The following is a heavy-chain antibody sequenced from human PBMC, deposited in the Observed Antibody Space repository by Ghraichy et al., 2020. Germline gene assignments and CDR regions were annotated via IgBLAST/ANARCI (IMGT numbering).Heavy chain of an antibody. CDR3: ARGGRKAYYYGSGSYPNYFDY. D-gene: IGHD3-10*01. V-gene: IGHV4-34*01. CDR2: INHSGST. CDR1: GGSFSGYY. Sequence: SETLSLTCAVYGGSFSGYYWSWIRQPPGKGLEWIGEINHSGSTNYNPSLKSRVTISVDTSKNQFSLKLSSVTAADTAGYYGARGGRKAYYYGSGSYPNYFDYWGQGTLVTVSS. J-gene: IGHJ4*02.